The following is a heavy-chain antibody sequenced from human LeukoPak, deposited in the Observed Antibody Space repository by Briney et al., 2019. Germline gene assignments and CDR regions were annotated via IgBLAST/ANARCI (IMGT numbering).Heavy chain of an antibody. CDR1: GFTFNTYS. CDR3: TRESPEDNYFAY. Sequence: GGSLRLSCEASGFTFNTYSMNWARQAPGKGLEWVSLIYSGGSTYYADSMKGRFTISRDNAKNSLYLQMNSLRAEDTAVYYCTRESPEDNYFAYWGQGTLVTVSS. J-gene: IGHJ4*02. CDR2: IYSGGST. V-gene: IGHV3-21*01.